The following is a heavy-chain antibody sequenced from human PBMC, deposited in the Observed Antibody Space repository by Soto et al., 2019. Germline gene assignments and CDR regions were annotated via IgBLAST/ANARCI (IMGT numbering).Heavy chain of an antibody. D-gene: IGHD4-17*01. CDR3: AKDHRTTVTTRGVWYFDC. V-gene: IGHV3-30*18. Sequence: VGSLRLSCAASGFTFSSYAMHWVRQAPGRGLEWVALISYDGNNKYYVDSVKGRFTVYRDNSKNTLDLQLNSLRAEDTALYYCAKDHRTTVTTRGVWYFDCWGQGALVTVSS. CDR1: GFTFSSYA. J-gene: IGHJ4*02. CDR2: ISYDGNNK.